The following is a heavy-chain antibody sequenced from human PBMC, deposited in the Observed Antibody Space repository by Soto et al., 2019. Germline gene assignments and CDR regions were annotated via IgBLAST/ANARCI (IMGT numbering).Heavy chain of an antibody. CDR2: ISSSSSYI. V-gene: IGHV3-21*01. D-gene: IGHD3-22*01. Sequence: GGSLRLSCAASGFTFSSYSMNWVRQAPGKGLEWVSSISSSSSYIYYADSVKGRFTISRDNAKNSLYLQMNSLRAEVTAVYYCARGTFTMIVVVSGMDVCGQGTTVTVSS. J-gene: IGHJ6*02. CDR1: GFTFSSYS. CDR3: ARGTFTMIVVVSGMDV.